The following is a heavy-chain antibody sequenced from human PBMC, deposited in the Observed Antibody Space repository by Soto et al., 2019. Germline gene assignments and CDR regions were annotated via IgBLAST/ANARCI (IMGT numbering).Heavy chain of an antibody. V-gene: IGHV4-59*01. Sequence: QVQLQESGPGLVKPSETLSLTCTVSGGSISSYYWSWIRQPPGKGLEWIGYIYYSGSTNYNPSLKSRLTISVDTSKHQVSLKLSSVTAADTAVYYCARVWGGAFDIWGQGTMVTVSS. J-gene: IGHJ3*02. CDR3: ARVWGGAFDI. CDR2: IYYSGST. CDR1: GGSISSYY. D-gene: IGHD3-10*01.